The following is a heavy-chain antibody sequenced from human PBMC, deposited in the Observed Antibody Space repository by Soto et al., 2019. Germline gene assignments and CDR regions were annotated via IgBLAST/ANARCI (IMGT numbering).Heavy chain of an antibody. D-gene: IGHD3-9*01. CDR2: INPNSGGT. Sequence: ASVKVSCKASGYTFTGYYMHWVRQAPGQGLEWMGWINPNSGGTNYVQKFQGWVTMTRDTSISTAYMELSRLRSDDTAVYYCARDFSYDILPGVAFDIWGQGTMVTVSS. CDR1: GYTFTGYY. V-gene: IGHV1-2*04. CDR3: ARDFSYDILPGVAFDI. J-gene: IGHJ3*02.